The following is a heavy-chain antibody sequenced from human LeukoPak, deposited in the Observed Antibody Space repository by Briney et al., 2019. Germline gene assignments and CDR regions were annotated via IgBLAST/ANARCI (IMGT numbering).Heavy chain of an antibody. CDR2: INPNSGGT. D-gene: IGHD3-10*01. V-gene: IGHV1-2*06. CDR3: ARVGYGSGSYYPYYYYYGMDV. CDR1: GYTFTGYY. Sequence: GASVKVSCKASGYTFTGYYMHWVRQAPGQGLEWMGRINPNSGGTNYAQKFQGRVTMTRDTSISTAYMELSRLRSDDTAVYYCARVGYGSGSYYPYYYYYGMDVWGQGTTVTVSS. J-gene: IGHJ6*02.